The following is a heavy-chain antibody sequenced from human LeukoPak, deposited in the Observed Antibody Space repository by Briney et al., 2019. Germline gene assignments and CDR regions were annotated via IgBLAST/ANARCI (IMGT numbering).Heavy chain of an antibody. CDR1: GFTLSSDW. V-gene: IGHV3-74*01. Sequence: GGSLRLSCAVSGFTLSSDWMHWVRQAPGKGLEWVSRMNQDGSDTSYADSVKGRFTISRDNAKNTVYLQMNSLRAEDSAVYYCATVFGYWGQGTLVTVPS. J-gene: IGHJ4*02. CDR2: MNQDGSDT. CDR3: ATVFGY.